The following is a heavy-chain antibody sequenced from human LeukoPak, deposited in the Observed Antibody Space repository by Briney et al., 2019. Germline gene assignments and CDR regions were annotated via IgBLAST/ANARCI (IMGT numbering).Heavy chain of an antibody. CDR2: FSGSGGST. CDR3: ATSGLSRFGF. D-gene: IGHD2/OR15-2a*01. V-gene: IGHV3-23*01. Sequence: GGSLRLSSAASGFTFSNYAMSWVRQAPGKWLQWVSAFSGSGGSTYYADSVKGRFTISRDNSKNTLYLQMNSLRAEDTAVYYCATSGLSRFGFWGQGTLVTVSS. J-gene: IGHJ4*02. CDR1: GFTFSNYA.